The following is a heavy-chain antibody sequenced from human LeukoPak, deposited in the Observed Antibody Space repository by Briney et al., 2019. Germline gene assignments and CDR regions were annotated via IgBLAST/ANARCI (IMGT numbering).Heavy chain of an antibody. V-gene: IGHV3-21*01. CDR3: ARDTKGGVSGRRYGMDV. CDR2: ISSSSSYI. J-gene: IGHJ6*04. D-gene: IGHD3-16*01. Sequence: GSLRLSCAASGFTFSSYSMNWVRQPPGKGLEWVSSISSSSSYIYYAGSVKGRFTISRDNAKNSLYLQMNSLRAEDAAVYYCARDTKGGVSGRRYGMDVWGKGTTVTVSS. CDR1: GFTFSSYS.